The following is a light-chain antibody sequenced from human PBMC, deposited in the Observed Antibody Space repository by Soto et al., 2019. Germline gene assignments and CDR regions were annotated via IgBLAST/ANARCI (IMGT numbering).Light chain of an antibody. CDR2: WAS. V-gene: IGKV4-1*01. Sequence: DFVMTQSPDSLAVSLGERATINRKSSQSVLSSSDNKNYLAWFQQKPGQPPKLLIYWASARESGVPDRFSGGGSATDFTLTISSLQAEDVAVYYCQQYHSDPITFGQGTRLEIK. CDR3: QQYHSDPIT. J-gene: IGKJ5*01. CDR1: QSVLSSSDNKNY.